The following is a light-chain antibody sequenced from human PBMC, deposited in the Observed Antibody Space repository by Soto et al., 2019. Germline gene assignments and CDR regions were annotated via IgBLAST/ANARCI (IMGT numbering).Light chain of an antibody. CDR2: AAS. V-gene: IGKV1-39*01. J-gene: IGKJ5*01. Sequence: DIQMTQSPSSLSASVGDRVTITCRASQSISSYLNWYQQKPGKAPKLLIYAASSLQSGVPARFSGSGSGTDFTLTISSLQPEDFVTYYCQQSYSTPITVGQGTRLEN. CDR1: QSISSY. CDR3: QQSYSTPIT.